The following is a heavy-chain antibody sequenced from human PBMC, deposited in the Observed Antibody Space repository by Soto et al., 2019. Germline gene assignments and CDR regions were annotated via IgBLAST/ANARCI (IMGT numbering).Heavy chain of an antibody. CDR3: ARGTSRRYSSSWYVDY. CDR1: GFTVSSNY. J-gene: IGHJ4*02. Sequence: PGGSLRLSCAASGFTVSSNYMSWVRQAPGKGLEWVSVIYSGGSTYYADSVKGRFTISRDNSKNTLYLQMNSLRAEDAAVYYCARGTSRRYSSSWYVDYWGQGTLVTVSS. CDR2: IYSGGST. D-gene: IGHD6-13*01. V-gene: IGHV3-66*01.